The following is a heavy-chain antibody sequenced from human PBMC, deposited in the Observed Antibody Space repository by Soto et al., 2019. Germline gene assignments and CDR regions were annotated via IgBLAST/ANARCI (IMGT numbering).Heavy chain of an antibody. D-gene: IGHD3-10*01. Sequence: GGSLRLSCAVSGFTFSSYSMNWVRQAPGKGLEWLSYISSSGSSIYSADSVKGRFTISRDNAKNSLSLQMNSLRAEDTAVYYCAREKKGFGETGYYYSMDVWGKGTTVTVSS. CDR2: ISSSGSSI. V-gene: IGHV3-48*01. J-gene: IGHJ6*03. CDR3: AREKKGFGETGYYYSMDV. CDR1: GFTFSSYS.